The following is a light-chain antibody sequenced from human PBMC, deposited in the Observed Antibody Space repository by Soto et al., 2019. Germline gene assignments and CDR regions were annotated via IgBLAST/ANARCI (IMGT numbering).Light chain of an antibody. CDR2: EVS. J-gene: IGLJ1*01. Sequence: QSVLTQPASVSGSPGQSIAISCTGTSSDVGGYNFVSWYQHHPGKAPKLMIYEVSNRPSGVSHRLSGSKSGNTASLTISGLQAEDEADYSCSSYTSRSTLVFGTGTKVTVL. CDR3: SSYTSRSTLV. V-gene: IGLV2-14*01. CDR1: SSDVGGYNF.